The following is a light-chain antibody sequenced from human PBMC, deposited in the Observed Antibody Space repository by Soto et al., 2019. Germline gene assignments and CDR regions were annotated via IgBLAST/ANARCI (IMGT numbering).Light chain of an antibody. Sequence: DIQMTQSPSTLSASVGDRVTITCRASQSISIWLAWYQQKPGKVPSLLIYKASSLQTGVSPRFSGSGSGTEFTLTISCLQPEDFATYYCQQYNSHPYAFGQGTKLEIK. V-gene: IGKV1-5*03. CDR1: QSISIW. J-gene: IGKJ2*01. CDR2: KAS. CDR3: QQYNSHPYA.